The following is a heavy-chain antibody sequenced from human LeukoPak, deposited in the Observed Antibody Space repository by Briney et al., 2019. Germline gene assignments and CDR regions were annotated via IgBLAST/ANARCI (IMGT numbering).Heavy chain of an antibody. J-gene: IGHJ4*02. CDR1: GFTFSSYS. D-gene: IGHD1-26*01. Sequence: NTGGSLGLSCAASGFTFSSYSMNWARQAPGKGLEWVSSISSSSSYIYYADSVKGRFTISRDNAKNSLYLQMNSLRAEDTAVYYCAGGSKGGATNDYWDQGTLVTVSS. V-gene: IGHV3-21*01. CDR2: ISSSSSYI. CDR3: AGGSKGGATNDY.